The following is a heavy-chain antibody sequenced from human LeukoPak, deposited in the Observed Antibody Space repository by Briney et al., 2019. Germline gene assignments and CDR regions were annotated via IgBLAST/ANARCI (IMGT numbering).Heavy chain of an antibody. Sequence: SETLSLTCAVYGGSFSGYYWSWIRQPPGKGLEWIGEINHSGSTNYNLSLKSRVTISVDTSKNQFYLKLSSVTAADTAVYYCARGEQEMDVWGKGTTVTVSS. D-gene: IGHD1-26*01. V-gene: IGHV4-34*01. CDR1: GGSFSGYY. CDR2: INHSGST. CDR3: ARGEQEMDV. J-gene: IGHJ6*04.